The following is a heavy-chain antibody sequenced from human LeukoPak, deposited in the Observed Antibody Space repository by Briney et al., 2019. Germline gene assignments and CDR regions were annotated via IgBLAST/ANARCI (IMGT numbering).Heavy chain of an antibody. D-gene: IGHD6-19*01. J-gene: IGHJ6*03. CDR3: GIAVAGYYYYYMDV. CDR2: ISAYNGNT. CDR1: GYTFTSHG. V-gene: IGHV1-18*01. Sequence: ASVKVSCKASGYTFTSHGISWVRQAPGQGLEGMGWISAYNGNTNYAQKLQGRVTMTTDTSMSTAYMGLRSLRSDDTAVYYCGIAVAGYYYYYMDVWGKGTTVPVSS.